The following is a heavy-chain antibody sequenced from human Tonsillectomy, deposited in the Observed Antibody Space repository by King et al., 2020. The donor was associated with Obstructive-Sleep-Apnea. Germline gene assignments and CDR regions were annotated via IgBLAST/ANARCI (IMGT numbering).Heavy chain of an antibody. J-gene: IGHJ6*02. D-gene: IGHD3-9*01. V-gene: IGHV1-69*10. Sequence: QLVQSGAEVKKPGSSVKVSCKASGGTFSSYGISWVRQAPGQGLEWMGGIIPIVGITDYAQKFQGRVTITADKSTGTAYMELSSLRSEDTAVYFCARGPNTGFYTGLGGMDVWGQGTTVTVSS. CDR2: IIPIVGIT. CDR1: GGTFSSYG. CDR3: ARGPNTGFYTGLGGMDV.